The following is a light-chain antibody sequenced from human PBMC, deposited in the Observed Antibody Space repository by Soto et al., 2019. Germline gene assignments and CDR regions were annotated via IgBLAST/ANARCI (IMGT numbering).Light chain of an antibody. CDR2: VAS. J-gene: IGKJ4*01. CDR3: QKYNSTPLT. Sequence: DLQMTQSPSSPSASVGDRVTITCRASLPIRNYLAWYQQKTGKIPNLQIYVASTLQAGVPSRFSGSCSGTDFSLTSSSLQPEDVAAYYCQKYNSTPLTFGGGAKVDI. V-gene: IGKV1-27*01. CDR1: LPIRNY.